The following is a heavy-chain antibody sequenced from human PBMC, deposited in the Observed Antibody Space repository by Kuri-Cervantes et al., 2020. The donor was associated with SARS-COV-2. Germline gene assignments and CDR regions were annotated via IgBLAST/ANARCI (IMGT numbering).Heavy chain of an antibody. CDR2: TYYRSKWYN. J-gene: IGHJ6*03. CDR3: ARGRRLRWLSGYYYYYYMDV. V-gene: IGHV6-1*01. CDR1: GDSVSSNSAA. Sequence: SQTLSLTCAISGDSVSSNSAAWNWIRQSPSRGLEWLGRTYYRSKWYNDYAVSVKSRITINPDTSKNQFSLKLSSVTAADTAVYYCARGRRLRWLSGYYYYYYMDVWGKGTTVTVSS. D-gene: IGHD4-23*01.